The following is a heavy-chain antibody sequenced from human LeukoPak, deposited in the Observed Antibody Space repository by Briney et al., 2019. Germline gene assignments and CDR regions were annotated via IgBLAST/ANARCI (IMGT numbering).Heavy chain of an antibody. Sequence: GGSLRLSCAASGFTVSSNYMSWVRQAPGKGLEWVSVIYSGGSTYYADSVKGRFTISRDNSKNTLYLQMNSLRAEDTAVYYCAREREDSSGYYYNWFDPWGQGTLVTVSS. CDR2: IYSGGST. J-gene: IGHJ5*02. D-gene: IGHD3-22*01. CDR3: AREREDSSGYYYNWFDP. CDR1: GFTVSSNY. V-gene: IGHV3-53*01.